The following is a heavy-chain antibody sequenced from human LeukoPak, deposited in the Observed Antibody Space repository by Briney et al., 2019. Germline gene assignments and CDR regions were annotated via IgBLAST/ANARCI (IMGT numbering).Heavy chain of an antibody. CDR3: ARAHILDYYDSSGRSDWFDP. D-gene: IGHD3-22*01. CDR1: GYTFTSYD. CDR2: MNPNSGNT. J-gene: IGHJ5*02. Sequence: ASVKVSCKASGYTFTSYDINWVRQATGQGLEWMGWMNPNSGNTGYAQKFQGRVTMTRNTSISTAYMELSSLRSEDTAVYYCARAHILDYYDSSGRSDWFDPWGQGTLVTVSS. V-gene: IGHV1-8*01.